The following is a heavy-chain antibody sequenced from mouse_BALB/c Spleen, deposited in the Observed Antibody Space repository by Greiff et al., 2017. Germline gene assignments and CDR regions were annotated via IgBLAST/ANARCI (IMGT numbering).Heavy chain of an antibody. D-gene: IGHD2-1*01. Sequence: QVQLKESGPGLVAPSQSLSITCTVSGFSLTDYGVSWIRQPPGKGLEWLGVIWGGGSTYYNSALKSRLSISKDNSKSQVFLKMNSLQTDDTAMYYCAIIYYGNHGGFAYWGQGTLVTVSA. CDR1: GFSLTDYG. CDR3: AIIYYGNHGGFAY. J-gene: IGHJ3*01. V-gene: IGHV2-6-5*01. CDR2: IWGGGST.